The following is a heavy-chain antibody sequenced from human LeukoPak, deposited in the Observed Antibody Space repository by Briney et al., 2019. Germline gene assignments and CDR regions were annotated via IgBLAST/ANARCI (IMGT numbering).Heavy chain of an antibody. Sequence: GGSLRLSCVASGFAINTNYMNWVRQAPGKGLEWVSAISGSGGSTYYADSVKGRFTISRDNSKNTLYLQMNSLRVEDTAVYYCAKTDRYSGSYGAFDIWGQGTMVTVSS. D-gene: IGHD1-26*01. CDR2: ISGSGGST. J-gene: IGHJ3*02. V-gene: IGHV3-23*01. CDR1: GFAINTNY. CDR3: AKTDRYSGSYGAFDI.